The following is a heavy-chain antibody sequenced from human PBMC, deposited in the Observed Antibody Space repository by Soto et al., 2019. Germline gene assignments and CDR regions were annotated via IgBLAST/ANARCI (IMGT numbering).Heavy chain of an antibody. D-gene: IGHD4-17*01. V-gene: IGHV3-33*01. J-gene: IGHJ4*02. CDR3: ARERDDYGDYGPLDY. CDR1: GFTFSSYG. Sequence: QVQLVESGGGVVQPGRSLRLSCAASGFTFSSYGMHWVRQAPGKGLEWVAVIWYDGSNKYYADSVKGRFTISRDNSKNTRYLQMNSLRAEDTAVYYCARERDDYGDYGPLDYWGQGTLVTVSS. CDR2: IWYDGSNK.